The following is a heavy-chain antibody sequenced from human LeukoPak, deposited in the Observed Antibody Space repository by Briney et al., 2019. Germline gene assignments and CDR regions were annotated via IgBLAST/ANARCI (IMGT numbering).Heavy chain of an antibody. V-gene: IGHV1-3*03. Sequence: ASVKVSCKTSGYSFTSRDMHWVRQAPGQSLEWMGCINPDNGDTQYSQEFQGRVTITRDTSATAAYMELSSLRSDDMAVYYCTLYNYWGQGTLVTVSS. J-gene: IGHJ4*02. CDR3: TLYNY. CDR1: GYSFTSRD. D-gene: IGHD2-2*02. CDR2: INPDNGDT.